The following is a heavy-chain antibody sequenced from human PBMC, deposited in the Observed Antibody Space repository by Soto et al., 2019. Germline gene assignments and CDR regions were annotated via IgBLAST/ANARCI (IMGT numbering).Heavy chain of an antibody. CDR2: ISYDGSNK. CDR3: AKDRRTTIFGVVTHYYYYGMDV. Sequence: PGGSLRLSCAASGFTFSTYAMNWFRQAPCKWLEGGSFISYDGSNKYYADSVKGRFTISRDNSKNTLYLQMNSLRAEDTAVYYCAKDRRTTIFGVVTHYYYYGMDVWGQGTTVTVSS. J-gene: IGHJ6*02. D-gene: IGHD3-3*01. CDR1: GFTFSTYA. V-gene: IGHV3-30*18.